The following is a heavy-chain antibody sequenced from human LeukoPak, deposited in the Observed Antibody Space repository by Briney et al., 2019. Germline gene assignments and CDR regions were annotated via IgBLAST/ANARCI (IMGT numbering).Heavy chain of an antibody. CDR2: ISRSGTTK. CDR3: AREGRSYYGDFDY. D-gene: IGHD3-10*01. Sequence: PGGSLRLSCAASGFIFSDHDMDWIPQAPGKGLEWISYISRSGTTKYYADSVKGRFTISRDNADNSLYLQLNSLRAEDTAVYYCAREGRSYYGDFDYWGQGTLVTVSS. J-gene: IGHJ4*02. V-gene: IGHV3-11*01. CDR1: GFIFSDHD.